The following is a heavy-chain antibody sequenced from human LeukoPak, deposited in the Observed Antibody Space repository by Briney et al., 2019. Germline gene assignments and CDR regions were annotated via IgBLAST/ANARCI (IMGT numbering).Heavy chain of an antibody. J-gene: IGHJ6*02. D-gene: IGHD6-19*01. CDR2: INPNSGGT. CDR1: GYTFTGYY. V-gene: IGHV1-2*02. CDR3: ARPLSRTGGSYSSAWSSLYNQYGMDV. Sequence: ASVKVSFKASGYTFTGYYMHWVRQAPGQGLAWMGWINPNSGGTNYAQNFQGRVTMTRDASITTAYMELNSLGSDDTAVYYCARPLSRTGGSYSSAWSSLYNQYGMDVWGQGTTVTVSS.